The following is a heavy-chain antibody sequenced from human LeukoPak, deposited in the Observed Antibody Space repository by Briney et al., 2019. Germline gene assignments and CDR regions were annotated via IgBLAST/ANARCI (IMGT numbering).Heavy chain of an antibody. CDR2: IKQDGSEK. Sequence: PGGSLRLSCAASGFTFSGYWMSWVRQAPGKGLEWVANIKQDGSEKYYVDSVKGRFTISRDNAKNSLYLQMNSLRAEDTAVYYCARDLEGYSSSYFDYWGQGTLVTVSS. CDR1: GFTFSGYW. J-gene: IGHJ4*02. D-gene: IGHD6-13*01. V-gene: IGHV3-7*01. CDR3: ARDLEGYSSSYFDY.